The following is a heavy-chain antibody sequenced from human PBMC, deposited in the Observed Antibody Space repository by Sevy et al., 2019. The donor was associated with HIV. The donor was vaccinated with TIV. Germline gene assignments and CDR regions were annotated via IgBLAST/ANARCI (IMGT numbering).Heavy chain of an antibody. CDR3: AIDIIMEVGDAFDL. D-gene: IGHD3-22*01. CDR1: GFTFSNYA. CDR2: MSGYGGSA. V-gene: IGHV3-23*01. Sequence: GGSLRLSCEASGFTFSNYAMNWVRQAPGKGLEWVSAMSGYGGSAYYADSVKGRFTLSRDNSKKTLFLQMNNLRAEDTAVYYCAIDIIMEVGDAFDLWGQGTMVTVSS. J-gene: IGHJ3*01.